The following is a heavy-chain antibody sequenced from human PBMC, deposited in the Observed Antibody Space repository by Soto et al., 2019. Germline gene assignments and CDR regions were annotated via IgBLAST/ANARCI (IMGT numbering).Heavy chain of an antibody. D-gene: IGHD3-3*01. CDR2: IYPHTGDT. CDR3: ARGGSGDLWSAHYPWFEP. Sequence: ASVKVSCKASGYIFTGYYLHWTRQAPGQGLEWVGWIYPHTGDTNSARKFRGRVTVTSDTSISTAYMELTRLRPDDTAVYFCARGGSGDLWSAHYPWFEPWGQGTLVNLSS. CDR1: GYIFTGYY. J-gene: IGHJ5*02. V-gene: IGHV1-2*02.